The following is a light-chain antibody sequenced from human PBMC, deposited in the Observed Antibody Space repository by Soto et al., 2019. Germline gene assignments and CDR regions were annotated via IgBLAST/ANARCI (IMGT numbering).Light chain of an antibody. CDR3: QQYYRYPWT. CDR1: QSNSSW. J-gene: IGKJ1*01. CDR2: MAS. V-gene: IGKV1-5*03. Sequence: DIQMTQSPSTLSASVGDRVTITCRASQSNSSWLAWYQQKPGKAPKLLIYMASSLEGGVPSRFSGSGSGTEFTLTINSLQPDDFAAYYCQQYYRYPWTFGQGTKVEIK.